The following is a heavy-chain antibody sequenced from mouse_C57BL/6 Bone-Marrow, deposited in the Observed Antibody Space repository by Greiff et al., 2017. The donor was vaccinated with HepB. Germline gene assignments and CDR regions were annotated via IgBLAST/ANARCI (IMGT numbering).Heavy chain of an antibody. CDR2: IDPANGNT. Sequence: EVKVVESVAELVRPGASVKLSCTASGFNIKNTYMHWVKQRPEQGLEWIGRIDPANGNTKYAPKFQGKATITADTSSNTAYLQLSSLTSEDTAIYYCARPYFYYYGSRGYFDVWGTGTTVTVSS. CDR1: GFNIKNTY. D-gene: IGHD1-1*01. V-gene: IGHV14-3*01. CDR3: ARPYFYYYGSRGYFDV. J-gene: IGHJ1*03.